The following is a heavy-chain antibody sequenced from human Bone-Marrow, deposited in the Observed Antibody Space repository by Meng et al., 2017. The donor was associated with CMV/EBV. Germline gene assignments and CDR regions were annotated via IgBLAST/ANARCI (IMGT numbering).Heavy chain of an antibody. CDR1: GFTFSSYA. CDR3: ARVNSSGSGWYNYYYYYGMDV. Sequence: GGSLRLSCAASGFTFSSYAMHWVRQAPGKGLEWVAVISYDGSNKYYADSVKGRFTISRDNAKNSLYLQMNSLRAEDTAVYYCARVNSSGSGWYNYYYYYGMDVWGQGTTVTVSS. CDR2: ISYDGSNK. D-gene: IGHD6-19*01. J-gene: IGHJ6*02. V-gene: IGHV3-30-3*01.